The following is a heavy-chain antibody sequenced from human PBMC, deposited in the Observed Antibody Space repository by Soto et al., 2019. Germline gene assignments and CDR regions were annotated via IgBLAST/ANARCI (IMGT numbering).Heavy chain of an antibody. D-gene: IGHD6-13*01. J-gene: IGHJ4*02. CDR2: IYFSGST. CDR1: GGSMNGYY. CDR3: ARSVATPGTNIDF. V-gene: IGHV4-4*09. Sequence: ASETLSLTCSVSGGSMNGYYWSWIRQTPGQGLEWLGFIYFSGSTRYNPSLMSRLTISLDRSKRQFSMSLSSVTAADTAVYYCARSVATPGTNIDFWGQGILVTVSS.